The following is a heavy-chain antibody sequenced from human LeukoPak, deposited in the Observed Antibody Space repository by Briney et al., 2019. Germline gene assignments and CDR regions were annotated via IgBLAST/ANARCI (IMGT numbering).Heavy chain of an antibody. CDR1: GGTSSSNNW. V-gene: IGHV4-4*02. CDR2: IYHSGSA. J-gene: IGHJ4*02. Sequence: SETLSLTCDVSGGTSSSNNWLNWLRQQPGKGLEWIGEIYHSGSANYNASLKSRVTMSVDKSKNQFSLRLTSVTAADTAVYYCARQVGSYSPAYWGQGTLVTVSS. D-gene: IGHD2-21*01. CDR3: ARQVGSYSPAY.